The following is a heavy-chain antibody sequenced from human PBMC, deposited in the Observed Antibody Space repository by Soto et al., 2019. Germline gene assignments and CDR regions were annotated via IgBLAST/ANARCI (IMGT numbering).Heavy chain of an antibody. CDR2: ISGSGGDT. V-gene: IGHV3-23*01. Sequence: EVQLLDSGGGLVQPGGSLRLSCAASGFIFSNYAMSWVRQAPGKGLEWVSAISGSGGDTFYVGSVKDRFTISRDNSKNTLSLQMNSLRAEDTATYYCAKDAGRGGGSAFDCWGQGTLVTVSS. CDR3: AKDAGRGGGSAFDC. J-gene: IGHJ4*02. CDR1: GFIFSNYA. D-gene: IGHD2-2*01.